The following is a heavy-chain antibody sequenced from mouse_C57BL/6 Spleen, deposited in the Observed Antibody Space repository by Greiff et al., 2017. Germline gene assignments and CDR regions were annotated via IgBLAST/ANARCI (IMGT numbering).Heavy chain of an antibody. J-gene: IGHJ4*01. CDR2: IDPSDSET. CDR3: ARGRYYGSSYDYAMDY. Sequence: VQLQQSGAELVRPGSSVKLSCKASGYTFTSYWMHWVKQRPIQGLEWIGNIDPSDSETHYNQKFKDKATLTVDKSSSTAYMQLSSLTSEDSAVYYCARGRYYGSSYDYAMDYWGQGTSVTVSS. D-gene: IGHD1-1*01. V-gene: IGHV1-52*01. CDR1: GYTFTSYW.